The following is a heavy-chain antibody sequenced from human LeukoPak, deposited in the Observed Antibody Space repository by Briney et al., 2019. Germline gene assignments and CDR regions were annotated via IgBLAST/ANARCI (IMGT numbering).Heavy chain of an antibody. V-gene: IGHV4-59*08. CDR1: GGSISSYY. D-gene: IGHD3-22*01. CDR3: ARHGGNYYDSSGYYYDH. CDR2: IYYSGST. Sequence: PSETLSLTCTVSGGSISSYYWSWIRQPPGKGLEWIGYIYYSGSTNYNPSLKSRVTISVDTSKNQFSLKLSSVTAADTAVYYCARHGGNYYDSSGYYYDHWGQGTLVTVSS. J-gene: IGHJ5*02.